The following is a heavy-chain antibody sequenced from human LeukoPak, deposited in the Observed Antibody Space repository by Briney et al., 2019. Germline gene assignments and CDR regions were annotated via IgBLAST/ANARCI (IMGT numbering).Heavy chain of an antibody. CDR3: ARATVTTKKVDY. CDR1: GYTFTSYG. J-gene: IGHJ4*02. Sequence: ASVKVSCKASGYTFTSYGISWVRQAPGQGLEWMGWISAYNGNTNYAQKLQGRVTMTTGTSTSTAYMELRSLRSDDTAVYYCARATVTTKKVDYWGQGTLVTVSS. D-gene: IGHD4-17*01. CDR2: ISAYNGNT. V-gene: IGHV1-18*01.